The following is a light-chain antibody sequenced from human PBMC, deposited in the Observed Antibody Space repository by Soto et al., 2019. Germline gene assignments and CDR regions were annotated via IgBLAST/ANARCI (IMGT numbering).Light chain of an antibody. V-gene: IGKV1-33*01. CDR1: QDIKNY. CDR3: QHYDNLPLT. Sequence: DIQMTQSPSSLSASVGDRVTITCQASQDIKNYLNWYQQKSGKAPKLLIYDASDLETGVPSRFSGSGSGTDFTFTINSLQPEDIETYYCQHYDNLPLTFGGGTKVDIK. J-gene: IGKJ4*01. CDR2: DAS.